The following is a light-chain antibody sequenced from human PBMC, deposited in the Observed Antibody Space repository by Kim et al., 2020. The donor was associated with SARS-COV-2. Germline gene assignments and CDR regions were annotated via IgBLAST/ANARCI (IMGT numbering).Light chain of an antibody. V-gene: IGKV3-15*01. J-gene: IGKJ4*01. Sequence: VSPGARATLSCRASQSVSSNLAWYQQKPGQAPRLLIYGASTRATGIPARFNGSGSGTEFTLTISSLQSEDFAVYYCQQYNNWPPLTFGGGTKLEI. CDR1: QSVSSN. CDR3: QQYNNWPPLT. CDR2: GAS.